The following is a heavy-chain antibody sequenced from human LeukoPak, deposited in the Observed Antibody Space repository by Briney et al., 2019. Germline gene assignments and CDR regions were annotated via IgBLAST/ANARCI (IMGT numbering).Heavy chain of an antibody. V-gene: IGHV1-69*13. J-gene: IGHJ5*02. CDR2: IIPIFGTA. CDR3: ARDSGGPSSSWYRPWFDP. D-gene: IGHD6-13*01. CDR1: GGTFSIYA. Sequence: SVKVSCKASGGTFSIYAISWVRQAPGQGLEWMGGIIPIFGTANYAQKFQGRVTITADESTSTAYMELSSLRSEDTAVYYCARDSGGPSSSWYRPWFDPWGQGTLVTVSS.